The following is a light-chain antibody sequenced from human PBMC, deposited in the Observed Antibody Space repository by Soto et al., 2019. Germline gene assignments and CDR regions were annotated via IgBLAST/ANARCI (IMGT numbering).Light chain of an antibody. Sequence: EIVMTQSPATLSVSPGERATLSCRASQSVSSNLAWYQQKPGQAPRLLIYGASTRATGIPARFSGSGSGTEFTLTLSSLQSEDFAVYYCQQYNNWPPWTFGQGTKVDFK. J-gene: IGKJ1*01. V-gene: IGKV3-15*01. CDR1: QSVSSN. CDR2: GAS. CDR3: QQYNNWPPWT.